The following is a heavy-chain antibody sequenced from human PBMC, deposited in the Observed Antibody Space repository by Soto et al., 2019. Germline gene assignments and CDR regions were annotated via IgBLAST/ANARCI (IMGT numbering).Heavy chain of an antibody. V-gene: IGHV3-30*18. J-gene: IGHJ6*02. Sequence: QVQLVESGGGVVHPGGSLRLSCVVSGFTLSNYGMHWVRQAPGKGLEWMAMISDDGTNKFYADSVKGRFTISRDNSKNTLYLQLKSLGIDDTAVYYCAKAGQSYGYKYGLEVWGQGTTVTVSS. CDR1: GFTLSNYG. D-gene: IGHD5-18*01. CDR3: AKAGQSYGYKYGLEV. CDR2: ISDDGTNK.